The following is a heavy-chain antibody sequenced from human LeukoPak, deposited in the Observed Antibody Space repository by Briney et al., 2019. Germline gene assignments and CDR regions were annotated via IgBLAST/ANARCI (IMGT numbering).Heavy chain of an antibody. CDR2: ISGSGGST. D-gene: IGHD6-13*01. CDR1: GLAFSSYA. Sequence: PGRSLRLSCAASGLAFSSYAMSWVRQAPRKGLEWVSAISGSGGSTYYADSVKGRFTISRDNSKNTLYLQMNSLRAEDTAVYYCAIDSSSWPIEYFQHWGQGALVTVSS. J-gene: IGHJ1*01. CDR3: AIDSSSWPIEYFQH. V-gene: IGHV3-23*01.